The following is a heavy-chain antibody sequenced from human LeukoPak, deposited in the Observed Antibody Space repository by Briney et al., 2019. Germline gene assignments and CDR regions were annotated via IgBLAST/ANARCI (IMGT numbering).Heavy chain of an antibody. CDR3: AREGREIIAARPETYDY. D-gene: IGHD6-6*01. CDR2: IKQDGSEK. J-gene: IGHJ4*02. V-gene: IGHV3-7*01. Sequence: GGSLRLSCAASGFSFSRYWMSWVRQAPGKGLEWVANIKQDGSEKNYVESVKGRFTISRDNAKNSLYLQTNSLRAEDTAVYYCAREGREIIAARPETYDYWGQGTLVTVSS. CDR1: GFSFSRYW.